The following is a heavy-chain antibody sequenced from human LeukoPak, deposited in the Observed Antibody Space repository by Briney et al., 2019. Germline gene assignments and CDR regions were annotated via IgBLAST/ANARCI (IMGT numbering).Heavy chain of an antibody. Sequence: ASVKVSRKASGYTFTSYGISWVRQAPGQGLEWMGWISAYNGNTNYAQKLQGRVTMTTDTSTSTAYMELRSLRSDDTAVYYCAREGRSYGSGSYYTWFDPWGQGTLVTVSS. J-gene: IGHJ5*02. V-gene: IGHV1-18*01. CDR2: ISAYNGNT. CDR1: GYTFTSYG. CDR3: AREGRSYGSGSYYTWFDP. D-gene: IGHD3-10*01.